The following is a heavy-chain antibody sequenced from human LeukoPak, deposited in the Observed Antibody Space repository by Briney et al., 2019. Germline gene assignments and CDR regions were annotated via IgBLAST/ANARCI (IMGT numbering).Heavy chain of an antibody. CDR2: IWYDGSNK. Sequence: GESLRLSCAASGFTFSSYGMHWVRQAPGKGLEWVAVIWYDGSNKYYADSVKGRFTISRDNSKNTLYLQMNSLRAEDTAVYYCARDTVAGTTFDYWGQGTLVTVSS. J-gene: IGHJ4*02. CDR3: ARDTVAGTTFDY. V-gene: IGHV3-33*01. D-gene: IGHD6-19*01. CDR1: GFTFSSYG.